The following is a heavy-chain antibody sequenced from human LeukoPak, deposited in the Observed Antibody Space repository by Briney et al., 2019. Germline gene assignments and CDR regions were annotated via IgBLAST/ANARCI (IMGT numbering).Heavy chain of an antibody. CDR3: ARAGAGYCSTTSCFYFDY. CDR1: GFTFSSYS. J-gene: IGHJ4*02. Sequence: PGGSLRLSCAASGFTFSSYSMNWVRQAPGKGLEWVSYISRSSSTIYYADSVKGRFTISRDNAKNSLYLQMNSLRAEDTAVYYWARAGAGYCSTTSCFYFDYWGQGTLVTVSS. D-gene: IGHD2-2*03. V-gene: IGHV3-48*01. CDR2: ISRSSSTI.